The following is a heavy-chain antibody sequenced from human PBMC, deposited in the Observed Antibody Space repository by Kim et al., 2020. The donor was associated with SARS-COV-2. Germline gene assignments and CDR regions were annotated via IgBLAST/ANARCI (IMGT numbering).Heavy chain of an antibody. CDR3: ARGIFGVVIIPYYYYYIGV. D-gene: IGHD3-3*01. V-gene: IGHV4-39*01. Sequence: SETLSLTCTVSGGSISSNDYYWDWIRQPPGKGLEWIGSISYSGRTYYNPSLKSRVTISVDTSKNQISLKLSSVTAADTGVYYCARGIFGVVIIPYYYYYIGVWGKGTTVTVSS. CDR1: GGSISSNDYY. J-gene: IGHJ6*03. CDR2: ISYSGRT.